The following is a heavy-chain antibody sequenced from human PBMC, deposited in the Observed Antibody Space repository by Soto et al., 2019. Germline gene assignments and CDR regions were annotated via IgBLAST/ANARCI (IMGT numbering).Heavy chain of an antibody. CDR1: GFTFSSYA. CDR3: AKKDYDFWSGYPASSYGMDV. J-gene: IGHJ6*02. CDR2: ISGSGGST. D-gene: IGHD3-3*01. V-gene: IGHV3-23*01. Sequence: AGGSLRLSCAASGFTFSSYAMSWVRQAPGKGLEWVSAISGSGGSTYYADSVKGRFTISRDNSKNTLYLQMNSLRAEDTAVYYCAKKDYDFWSGYPASSYGMDVWGQGTTVTVSS.